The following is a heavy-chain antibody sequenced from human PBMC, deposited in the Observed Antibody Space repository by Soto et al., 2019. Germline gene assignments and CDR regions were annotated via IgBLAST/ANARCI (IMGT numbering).Heavy chain of an antibody. CDR3: ARGLYYYDSSGYPGY. V-gene: IGHV4-59*01. Sequence: SETLSLTCTVSGGSISSYYWSWIRQPPGKGLEWIGYIYSTGSTNYNPALKSRVTMSVDTSRNQFSLNLNSVTAADTAVYYCARGLYYYDSSGYPGYWGQGTLVTVSS. CDR2: IYSTGST. D-gene: IGHD3-22*01. J-gene: IGHJ4*02. CDR1: GGSISSYY.